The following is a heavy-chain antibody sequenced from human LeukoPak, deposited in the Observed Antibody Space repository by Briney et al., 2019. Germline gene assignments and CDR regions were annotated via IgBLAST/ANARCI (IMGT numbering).Heavy chain of an antibody. CDR2: INPSGGST. CDR1: GYTFTSYY. V-gene: IGHV1-46*01. J-gene: IGHJ3*02. Sequence: ASVKVSCKASGYTFTSYYMHWVRQAPGQGLEWMGIINPSGGSTNYAQKFQERVTITRDMSTSTAYMELSSLRSEDTAVYYCAAAIPYDAFDIWGQGTMVTVSS. CDR3: AAAIPYDAFDI. D-gene: IGHD6-25*01.